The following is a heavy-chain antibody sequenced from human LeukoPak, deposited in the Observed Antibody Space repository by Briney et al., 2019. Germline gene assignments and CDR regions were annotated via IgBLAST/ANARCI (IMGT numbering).Heavy chain of an antibody. D-gene: IGHD3-3*01. CDR3: AKDQGITIFGVVPD. CDR2: IRYDGSNK. Sequence: PGGSLRLSCAASGFTFSSYGMHWVRQAPGKGLEWVAFIRYDGSNKYYADSVKGRFTISRDNSKNTLYLQMNSLRAEDTAVYYCAKDQGITIFGVVPDWGQGTLVTVSS. J-gene: IGHJ4*02. V-gene: IGHV3-30*02. CDR1: GFTFSSYG.